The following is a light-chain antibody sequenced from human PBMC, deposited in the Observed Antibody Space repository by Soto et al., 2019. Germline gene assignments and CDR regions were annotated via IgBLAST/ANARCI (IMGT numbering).Light chain of an antibody. CDR3: CSYAGSSAVV. J-gene: IGLJ2*01. CDR1: MRDVGAYNL. CDR2: EAS. Sequence: QSALTQPASVSGSPGQSITISCAGTMRDVGAYNLVSWYQQHPGKAPKRMIYEASKRPSGVSNRFSGSKSGNTASLTISGLQAEDEADYYCCSYAGSSAVVFGGGTKLTVL. V-gene: IGLV2-23*01.